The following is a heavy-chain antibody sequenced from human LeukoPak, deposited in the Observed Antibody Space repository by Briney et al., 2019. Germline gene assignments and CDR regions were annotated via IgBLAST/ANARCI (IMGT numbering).Heavy chain of an antibody. J-gene: IGHJ4*02. CDR2: ISSSSSYI. V-gene: IGHV3-21*01. CDR1: GFPFRIYS. CDR3: ARATLSGNNY. D-gene: IGHD4-23*01. Sequence: PGGSLRLSCAASGFPFRIYSMNWVREAPGEGVEWVSSISSSSSYIYYADSVKGRFTISRDNAKNSLYLQMNSLRAEDTAVYYCARATLSGNNYWGQGTLVSVSS.